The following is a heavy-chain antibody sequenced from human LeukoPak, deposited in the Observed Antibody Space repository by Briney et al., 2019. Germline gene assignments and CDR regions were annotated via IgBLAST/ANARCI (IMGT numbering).Heavy chain of an antibody. Sequence: GGSLRLSCAASGFTFSSYWMSWVRQAPGKGLEWVANIKQDGSEEYYVDSVKGRFTISRDNAKNSLYLQMNSLRAEDTAVYYCARAENSYFDWFPFDPWGQGTLVTVSS. CDR1: GFTFSSYW. CDR3: ARAENSYFDWFPFDP. J-gene: IGHJ5*02. V-gene: IGHV3-7*01. CDR2: IKQDGSEE. D-gene: IGHD3-9*01.